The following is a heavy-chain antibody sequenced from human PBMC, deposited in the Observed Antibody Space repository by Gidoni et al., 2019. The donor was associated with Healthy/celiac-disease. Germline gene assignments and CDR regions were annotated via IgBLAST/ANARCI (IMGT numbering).Heavy chain of an antibody. CDR1: GFNFSTYT. CDR2: ISYDGSNE. Sequence: QVQLVDSGGGVVQPGRSLRLSCAAYGFNFSTYTMHWVRQAPGKGLAGVSVISYDGSNEYYADSVKGRFTISRDNSKNTLYLQMDSLRTEDTAVYYCARGGSDFWSGYPCEYWGQGTLVTVSS. D-gene: IGHD3-3*01. V-gene: IGHV3-30-3*01. J-gene: IGHJ4*02. CDR3: ARGGSDFWSGYPCEY.